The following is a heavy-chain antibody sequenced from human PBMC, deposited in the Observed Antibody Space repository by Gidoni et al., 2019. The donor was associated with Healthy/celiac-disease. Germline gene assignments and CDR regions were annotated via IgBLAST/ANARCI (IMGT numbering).Heavy chain of an antibody. J-gene: IGHJ6*02. CDR1: GFTFSSYE. CDR2: ISSSGSTI. V-gene: IGHV3-48*03. Sequence: EVQLVESGGGLVQPGGSLRLSCAASGFTFSSYEMNWVRQAPGKGLEWVSYISSSGSTIYYADSVKGRFTISRDNAKNSLYLQMNSLRAEDTAVYYCARDQEARYYYYGMDVWGQGTTVTVSS. CDR3: ARDQEARYYYYGMDV. D-gene: IGHD6-6*01.